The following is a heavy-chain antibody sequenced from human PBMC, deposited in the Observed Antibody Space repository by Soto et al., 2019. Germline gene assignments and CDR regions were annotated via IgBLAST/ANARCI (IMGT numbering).Heavy chain of an antibody. Sequence: ASVKVSCKASGYTFTSYGISWVRQAPGQGLEWMGWISAYNGNTNYAQKLQGRVTMTTDTSTSTAYMELRSLRSDDTAVYYCARDLGINPSLKSRDAFDIWGQGTMVTVSS. V-gene: IGHV1-18*01. CDR2: ISAYNGNT. CDR1: GYTFTSYG. D-gene: IGHD7-27*01. CDR3: ARDLGINPSLKSRDAFDI. J-gene: IGHJ3*02.